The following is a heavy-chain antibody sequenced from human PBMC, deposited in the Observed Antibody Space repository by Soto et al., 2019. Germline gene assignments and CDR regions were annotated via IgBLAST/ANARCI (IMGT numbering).Heavy chain of an antibody. Sequence: APVNVSCQASGYTFTSDGISWVRQTPRQGLEWMGGISAYNGNTNYAQKLQGRVTMTPDTSTSTAYMELRSLRSDDTAVYYCARVRYYASSGYYYFDYWGQGTLVTVSS. CDR3: ARVRYYASSGYYYFDY. J-gene: IGHJ4*02. CDR2: ISAYNGNT. V-gene: IGHV1-18*04. CDR1: GYTFTSDG. D-gene: IGHD3-22*01.